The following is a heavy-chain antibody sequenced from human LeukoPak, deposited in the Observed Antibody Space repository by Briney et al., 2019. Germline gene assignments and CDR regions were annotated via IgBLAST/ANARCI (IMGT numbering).Heavy chain of an antibody. CDR2: INNDGSIT. V-gene: IGHV3-74*01. J-gene: IGHJ4*02. Sequence: GGSLSLSCAASGFTFSSYWMHWVRQAPGKGLVWVSRINNDGSITNYADSVKGRFTISRDNAKNTLYLQMNSLRAEDTAVYYCAKDQSQWGQGTLVIVSS. CDR3: AKDQSQ. CDR1: GFTFSSYW.